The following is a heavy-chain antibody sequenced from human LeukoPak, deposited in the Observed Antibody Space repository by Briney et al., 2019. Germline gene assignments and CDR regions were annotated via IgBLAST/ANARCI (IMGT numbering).Heavy chain of an antibody. D-gene: IGHD6-19*01. J-gene: IGHJ4*02. V-gene: IGHV3-30*18. CDR1: GFTFSSYG. CDR2: ISYDGSNK. CDR3: AKDSVAGTEMYYFDY. Sequence: GGSLRLSCAASGFTFSSYGMHWVRQAPGKGLEWVAVISYDGSNKYYADSVKGRFTISRDNSKNTLYLQVNSLRAEDTAVYYCAKDSVAGTEMYYFDYWGQGTLVTVSS.